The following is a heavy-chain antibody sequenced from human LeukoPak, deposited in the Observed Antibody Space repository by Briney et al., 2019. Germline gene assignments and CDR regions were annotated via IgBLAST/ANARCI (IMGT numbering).Heavy chain of an antibody. Sequence: ASVKVSCKASGYTFTSYYMHWVRQAPGQGLEWMGIINPSGGSTSYAQKFQGRVTMTRDMSTSTVYMELSSLRSEDTAVYYCARESEVRWELDYWGQGTLVTVSS. CDR2: INPSGGST. D-gene: IGHD1-26*01. CDR1: GYTFTSYY. CDR3: ARESEVRWELDY. J-gene: IGHJ4*02. V-gene: IGHV1-46*01.